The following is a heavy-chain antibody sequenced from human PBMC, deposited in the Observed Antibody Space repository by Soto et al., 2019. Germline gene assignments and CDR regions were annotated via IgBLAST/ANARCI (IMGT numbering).Heavy chain of an antibody. Sequence: GGSLRLSCAASGFTFSSYSMNWVRQAPGKGLEWVSSISSSSSYIYYADSVKGRFTISRDNAKNSLYLQMNSLRAEDTAVYYCARGPVLLWFGESPKLDAWGQGTLVTVSS. CDR2: ISSSSSYI. D-gene: IGHD3-10*01. CDR1: GFTFSSYS. J-gene: IGHJ5*02. V-gene: IGHV3-21*01. CDR3: ARGPVLLWFGESPKLDA.